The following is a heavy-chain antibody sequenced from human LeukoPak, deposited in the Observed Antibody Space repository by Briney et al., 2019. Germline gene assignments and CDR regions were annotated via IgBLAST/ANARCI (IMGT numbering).Heavy chain of an antibody. V-gene: IGHV3-15*01. J-gene: IGHJ4*02. Sequence: PGGSLGLSCAASGVTFRNAWMTWVRQAPGRGLEWVGRSISRSGGVTTEYAAPVKGRFTISRDDSRNTVYLQMNSLKIEDTAVYYCSAYYNGRGDYWGQGTLVTVSS. CDR2: SISRSGGVTT. CDR1: GVTFRNAW. CDR3: SAYYNGRGDY. D-gene: IGHD3-10*01.